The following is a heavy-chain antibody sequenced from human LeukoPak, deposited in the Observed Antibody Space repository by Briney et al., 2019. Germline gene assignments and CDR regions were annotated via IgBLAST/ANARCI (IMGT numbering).Heavy chain of an antibody. J-gene: IGHJ4*02. Sequence: ASVNVSFKASGYTFTVYYMHWVRQAPGQGGEGMGWINPNTGGTNYAQNFQGRVTMTRDTSISTAYMELSSLRSDDTAVYYCARPRRSGSYSVDSWGQGTLVTVSS. CDR2: INPNTGGT. D-gene: IGHD1-26*01. CDR1: GYTFTVYY. V-gene: IGHV1-2*02. CDR3: ARPRRSGSYSVDS.